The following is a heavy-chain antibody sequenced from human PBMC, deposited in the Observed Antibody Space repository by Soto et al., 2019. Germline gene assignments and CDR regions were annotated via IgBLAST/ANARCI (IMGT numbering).Heavy chain of an antibody. V-gene: IGHV1-69*13. J-gene: IGHJ6*02. Sequence: SVKVSCKASGGPFSSYAISWVRQAPGQGLEWMGGIIPIFGTANYAQKFQGRVTITADESTSTAYMELSSLRSDDTAVYDCAGTSAIMSTLGREMGYYGMDVWGQGTTVTVS. CDR2: IIPIFGTA. CDR3: AGTSAIMSTLGREMGYYGMDV. D-gene: IGHD3-16*01. CDR1: GGPFSSYA.